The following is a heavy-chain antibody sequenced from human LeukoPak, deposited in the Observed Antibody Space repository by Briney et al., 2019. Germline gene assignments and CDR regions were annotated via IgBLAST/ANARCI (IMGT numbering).Heavy chain of an antibody. V-gene: IGHV4-39*01. CDR2: IDYSADT. CDR3: ARHWAGGGYDHGFDC. D-gene: IGHD5-12*01. CDR1: GGSISSTTYY. Sequence: PSESLSLTCGVPGGSISSTTYYWGWTRHPPGEGLGWIGCIDYSADTYYNPSLKSRVTISADTSKNQFSLKLSSVTAADTAVYYCARHWAGGGYDHGFDCWGQGTLITVFS. J-gene: IGHJ4*02.